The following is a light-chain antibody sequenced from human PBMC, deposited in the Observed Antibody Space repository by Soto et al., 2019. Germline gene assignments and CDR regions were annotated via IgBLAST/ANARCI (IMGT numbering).Light chain of an antibody. Sequence: DIVLTQTRLSSPVTLGQPASISCRSIQSLVHIDGNTYFNWLQQRPGQPPRLLISKISNRFPGGPDRCSGSGAGTDFTLKIRRVEAADVGVYYCMQSTQSYTFGQGTRLEIK. CDR1: QSLVHIDGNTY. J-gene: IGKJ2*01. V-gene: IGKV2-24*01. CDR2: KIS. CDR3: MQSTQSYT.